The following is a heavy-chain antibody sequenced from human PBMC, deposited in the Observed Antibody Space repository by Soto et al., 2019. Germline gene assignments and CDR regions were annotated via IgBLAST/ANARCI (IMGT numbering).Heavy chain of an antibody. Sequence: GGSLRLSCAASGFTFSSYSMNWVRQAPGKGLEWVSYISSSSSTIYYADSVKGRFTISRDNAKNSLYLQMNSLRDEDTAVYYCARETGSRYYDLLDYWGQGTLVTVSS. CDR2: ISSSSSTI. CDR1: GFTFSSYS. V-gene: IGHV3-48*02. CDR3: ARETGSRYYDLLDY. D-gene: IGHD3-3*01. J-gene: IGHJ4*02.